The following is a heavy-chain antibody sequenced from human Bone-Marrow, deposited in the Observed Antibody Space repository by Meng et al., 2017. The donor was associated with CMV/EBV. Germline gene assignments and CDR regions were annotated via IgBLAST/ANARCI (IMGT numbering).Heavy chain of an antibody. CDR3: TTLHTFNYYDSSGYYYGPRDY. CDR2: IKSKTDGGTT. CDR1: GFTFSNAW. D-gene: IGHD3-22*01. V-gene: IGHV3-15*01. J-gene: IGHJ4*02. Sequence: GGSLRLSCAASGFTFSNAWMSWVRQAPGKGLEWVGRIKSKTDGGTTDYAAPVKGRFTISRDDSKNTLYLQMNSLKTEDTAVYYCTTLHTFNYYDSSGYYYGPRDYWGQGTRVTVSS.